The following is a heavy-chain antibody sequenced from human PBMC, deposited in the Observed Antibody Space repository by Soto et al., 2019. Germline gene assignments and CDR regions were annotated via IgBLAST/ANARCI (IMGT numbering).Heavy chain of an antibody. CDR2: VYNSGST. CDR3: ARYRREAVAGYTLDN. CDR1: GGSISSNY. J-gene: IGHJ4*02. Sequence: SETLSLTCTVSGGSISSNYWTWIRQPPGKGLEWIGYVYNSGSTNYNPSPKSRVTISEDTSKSQFSLKVNSMTAADTAVYYCARYRREAVAGYTLDNWGQGILVTVSS. D-gene: IGHD6-13*01. V-gene: IGHV4-59*01.